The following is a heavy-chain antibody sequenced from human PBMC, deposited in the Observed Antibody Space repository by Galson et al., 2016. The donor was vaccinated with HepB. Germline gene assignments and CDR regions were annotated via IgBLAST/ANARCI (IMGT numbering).Heavy chain of an antibody. V-gene: IGHV3-30*18. CDR2: ISYDGNNK. Sequence: SLRLSCAASGCTFRSYGMHWVRQAPGKGLEWVAVISYDGNNKYYADSVKGRFTISRDNSKNTLYLQMNSLRAEDTAVYYCAKDGRDAYNFNYYYYAMDVWGQGTTVTVS. CDR1: GCTFRSYG. J-gene: IGHJ6*02. D-gene: IGHD5-24*01. CDR3: AKDGRDAYNFNYYYYAMDV.